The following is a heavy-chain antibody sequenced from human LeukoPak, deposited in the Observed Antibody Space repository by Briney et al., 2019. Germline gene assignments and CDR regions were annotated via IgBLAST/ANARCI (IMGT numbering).Heavy chain of an antibody. V-gene: IGHV3-30*18. D-gene: IGHD3-22*01. CDR2: ISYDGSNK. CDR1: GFTFSSYG. J-gene: IGHJ4*02. CDR3: AKGEYDSSGYYYFDY. Sequence: GGSLGLSCAASGFTFSSYGMHWVRQAPGKGLEWVAVISYDGSNKYYADSVKGRFTISRDNSKNTLYLQMNSLRAEDTAVYYCAKGEYDSSGYYYFDYWGQGTLVTVSS.